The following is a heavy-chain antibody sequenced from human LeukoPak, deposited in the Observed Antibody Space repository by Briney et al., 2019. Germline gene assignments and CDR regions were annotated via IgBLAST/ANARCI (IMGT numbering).Heavy chain of an antibody. D-gene: IGHD3-3*01. J-gene: IGHJ3*02. Sequence: GGSLRLSCAASGFTFSSCGMSWVRQTPGKGLEWVSGISGSGGRTYQADSVKGRFTISRDNSKNTLYLQMSSLRAEDTAVYYCARTIFGPDAFDIWGQGTMVTVSS. V-gene: IGHV3-23*01. CDR3: ARTIFGPDAFDI. CDR2: ISGSGGRT. CDR1: GFTFSSCG.